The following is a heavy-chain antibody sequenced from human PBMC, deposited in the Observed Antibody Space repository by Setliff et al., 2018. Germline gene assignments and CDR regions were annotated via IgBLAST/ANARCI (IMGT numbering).Heavy chain of an antibody. CDR3: ATELSFYYGGNSRGAPLDY. V-gene: IGHV1-24*01. CDR1: GYTLTELP. Sequence: ASVKVSCKVSGYTLTELPMHWVRQAPGKGLEWMGGFDPEDGETIYAQKFQGRVTMTEDTSTDTAYMELSSLRSEDTAVYYCATELSFYYGGNSRGAPLDYWGQGTLVTVSS. D-gene: IGHD4-17*01. CDR2: FDPEDGET. J-gene: IGHJ4*02.